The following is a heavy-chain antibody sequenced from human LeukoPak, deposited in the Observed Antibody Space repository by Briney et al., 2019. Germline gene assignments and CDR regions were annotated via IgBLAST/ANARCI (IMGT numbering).Heavy chain of an antibody. CDR2: ISGSGGST. CDR3: AKVYYGSGSYLDY. CDR1: GFTFSSYG. D-gene: IGHD3-10*01. Sequence: GGSLRLYCAASGFTFSSYGMSWLRQAPGKGLEWVSAISGSGGSTYYADSVKGRFTISRDNSKNTLYLQMNSLRAEDTAVYYCAKVYYGSGSYLDYWGQGTLVTVSS. V-gene: IGHV3-23*01. J-gene: IGHJ4*02.